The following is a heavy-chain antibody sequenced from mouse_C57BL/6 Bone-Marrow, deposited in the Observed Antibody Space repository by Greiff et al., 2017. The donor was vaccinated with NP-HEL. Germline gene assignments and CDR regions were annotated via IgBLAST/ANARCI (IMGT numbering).Heavy chain of an antibody. CDR3: AREFGWLPYYFDY. D-gene: IGHD2-3*01. Sequence: QVQLQQSGAELMKPGASVKLSCKASGYTFTSYWMDWVKQRPGQGLEWIGNIYPSDSETHYNQKFKDKATLTVDKSSSTAYMQLSSLTSEDSAVYYCAREFGWLPYYFDYWGQGTTLTVSS. CDR2: IYPSDSET. CDR1: GYTFTSYW. J-gene: IGHJ2*01. V-gene: IGHV1-61*01.